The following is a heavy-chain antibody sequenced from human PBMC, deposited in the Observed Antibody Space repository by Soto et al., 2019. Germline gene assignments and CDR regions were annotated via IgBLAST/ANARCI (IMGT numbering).Heavy chain of an antibody. J-gene: IGHJ6*02. CDR1: GGTFSSYS. CDR2: IIPIFGTA. D-gene: IGHD3-22*01. CDR3: AEAHYYDSSGSRLMDV. Sequence: SVKVSCKASGGTFSSYSISWVRQAPGQGLEWMGGIIPIFGTANYAQKFQGRVTITADESTSTAYMELSSLRSEDTAVYYCAEAHYYDSSGSRLMDVWGQGTTVTVSS. V-gene: IGHV1-69*13.